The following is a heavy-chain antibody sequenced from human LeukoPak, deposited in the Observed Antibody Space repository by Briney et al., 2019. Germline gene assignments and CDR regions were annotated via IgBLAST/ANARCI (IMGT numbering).Heavy chain of an antibody. Sequence: ASVKVSCKASGYTFTSYYMHWVRQAPGQGLEWMGIINPSGGSTSYAQKFQGRVTMTRDTSTSTVYMELSSLRSEDTAVYYCARDGRRRYDSSGFPDYWGQGTLVTVSS. CDR2: INPSGGST. V-gene: IGHV1-46*01. D-gene: IGHD3-22*01. CDR1: GYTFTSYY. CDR3: ARDGRRRYDSSGFPDY. J-gene: IGHJ4*02.